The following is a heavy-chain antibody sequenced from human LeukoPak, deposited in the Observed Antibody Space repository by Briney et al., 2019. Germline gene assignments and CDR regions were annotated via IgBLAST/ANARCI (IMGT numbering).Heavy chain of an antibody. J-gene: IGHJ4*02. CDR2: IYHSGST. V-gene: IGHV4-30-2*01. Sequence: PSQTLSLTCAVSGVSISSGGYSWSWLRQPPGKGLEWIGYIYHSGSTYYNPSLKSRVTISVDRSKNQFFLKLSSVTAADTAVYYCARLLHDSRGYYYFDYWGPGTLVTVSS. D-gene: IGHD3-22*01. CDR1: GVSISSGGYS. CDR3: ARLLHDSRGYYYFDY.